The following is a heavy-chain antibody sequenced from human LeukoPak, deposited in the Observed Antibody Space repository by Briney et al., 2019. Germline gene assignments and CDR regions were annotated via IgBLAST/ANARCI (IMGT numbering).Heavy chain of an antibody. D-gene: IGHD4-23*01. CDR3: ARDYGGSSPFDY. CDR1: SFTFSSYW. J-gene: IGHJ4*02. V-gene: IGHV3-74*01. CDR2: INSDGSET. Sequence: GGSLRLSCAASSFTFSSYWMHWVRQAPGKGLVWVSRINSDGSETDYADSVKGRFTISRDNAQNTLHLQMDSLRAEDTAVYYCARDYGGSSPFDYWGQGTLVTVSS.